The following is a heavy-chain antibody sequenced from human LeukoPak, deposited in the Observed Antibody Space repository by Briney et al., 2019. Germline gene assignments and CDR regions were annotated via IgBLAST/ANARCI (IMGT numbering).Heavy chain of an antibody. Sequence: SVKVSCKASGGTFSSYTISWVRQAPGQGLEWMGRIIPILGIANYAQKFQGRVTITADKSTSTAYMELSSLRSEDTAVYYCARDLGIAVAGNWFYPWGQGTLVTVSS. J-gene: IGHJ5*02. D-gene: IGHD6-19*01. CDR1: GGTFSSYT. V-gene: IGHV1-69*04. CDR3: ARDLGIAVAGNWFYP. CDR2: IIPILGIA.